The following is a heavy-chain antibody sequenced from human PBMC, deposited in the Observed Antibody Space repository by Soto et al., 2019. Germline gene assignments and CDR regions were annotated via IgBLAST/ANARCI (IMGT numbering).Heavy chain of an antibody. J-gene: IGHJ4*02. D-gene: IGHD3-10*01. CDR1: GGSISSYY. Sequence: PSETLSLTCTVSGGSISSYYWSWIRQPPGKGLEWIGYIYYSGITNYNPSLKSRVTISVDTSKNQFSLKLSSVTAADTAVYYCARGQITMVRGVILDYWGQGTLVTVSS. CDR3: ARGQITMVRGVILDY. CDR2: IYYSGIT. V-gene: IGHV4-59*01.